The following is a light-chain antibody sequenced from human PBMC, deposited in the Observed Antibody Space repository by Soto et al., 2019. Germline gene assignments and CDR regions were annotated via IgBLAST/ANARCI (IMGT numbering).Light chain of an antibody. CDR3: QVWDCTSDSPVV. Sequence: SYELTQAPSVSVAPGQTASITCGGNDVGRKSVHWYQQKPGQAPVLVVYDDSDRPSGIPERFSGSNSGNTATLTISSVEGGDEADYYCQVWDCTSDSPVVFGGGTKLTVL. V-gene: IGLV3-21*02. J-gene: IGLJ2*01. CDR1: DVGRKS. CDR2: DDS.